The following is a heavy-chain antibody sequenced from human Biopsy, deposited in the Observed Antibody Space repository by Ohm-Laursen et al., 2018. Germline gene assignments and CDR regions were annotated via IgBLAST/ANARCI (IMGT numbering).Heavy chain of an antibody. CDR3: ARGPYGDNAGAFDV. Sequence: SETLSLTCAVYGRSFSGYDWTRIRQPPGEGLEWVGEFSHTGTTFYNPSLKSRLTISVDKSNNHFSLRLTSVTAADTATYFCARGPYGDNAGAFDVWGQGTVVTVSS. V-gene: IGHV4-34*01. CDR1: GRSFSGYD. CDR2: FSHTGTT. D-gene: IGHD4/OR15-4a*01. J-gene: IGHJ3*01.